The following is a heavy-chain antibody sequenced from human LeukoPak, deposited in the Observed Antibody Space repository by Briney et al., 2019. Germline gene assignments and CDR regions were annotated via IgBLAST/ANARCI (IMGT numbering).Heavy chain of an antibody. J-gene: IGHJ4*02. CDR1: GGSFSGYY. V-gene: IGHV4-34*01. Sequence: SETLSLTCAVYGGSFSGYYWSWIRQPPGKGLEWIGEINHSGSTNYNPSLKSRVTISVDTSKNQFSLKLSSVTAADTAVYYCARDSGYDNRFFDYWGQGTLVTVSS. D-gene: IGHD5-12*01. CDR3: ARDSGYDNRFFDY. CDR2: INHSGST.